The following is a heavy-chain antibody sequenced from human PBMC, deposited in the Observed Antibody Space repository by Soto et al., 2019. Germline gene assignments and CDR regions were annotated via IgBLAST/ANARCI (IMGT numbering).Heavy chain of an antibody. D-gene: IGHD2-15*01. CDR1: GFTFSTSG. CDR2: ISSSSSSI. J-gene: IGHJ6*03. Sequence: PGGSLRLSCATSGFTFSTSGMSWVRQPPGKGLEWVSYISSSSSSIYYADSVKGRFTISRDNAKNSLYLQMNSLRAEDTAVYYCARGRGYCSGGSCFQADYMDVWGKGTTVTVSS. CDR3: ARGRGYCSGGSCFQADYMDV. V-gene: IGHV3-48*01.